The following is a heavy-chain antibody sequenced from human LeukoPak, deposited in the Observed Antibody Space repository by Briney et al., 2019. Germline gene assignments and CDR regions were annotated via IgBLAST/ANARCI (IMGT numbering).Heavy chain of an antibody. J-gene: IGHJ4*02. CDR1: GFTFSSYS. D-gene: IGHD6-19*01. V-gene: IGHV3-21*01. CDR3: ARIHFSGLDNSFDY. Sequence: GGSLRLSCAASGFTFSSYSMNWVRQAPGKGLEWVSSISSSSSYIYYADSVKGRFTISRDNAKNSLYLQMNSLRAEDTAVYYCARIHFSGLDNSFDYWGQGTLVTVSS. CDR2: ISSSSSYI.